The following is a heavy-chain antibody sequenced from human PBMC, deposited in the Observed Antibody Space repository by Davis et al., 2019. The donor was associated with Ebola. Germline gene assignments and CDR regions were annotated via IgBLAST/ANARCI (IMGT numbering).Heavy chain of an antibody. CDR3: ARGSGDSSGRFDY. D-gene: IGHD3-22*01. V-gene: IGHV4-59*08. J-gene: IGHJ4*02. CDR1: GGSISSYY. Sequence: PSETLSLTCTVSGGSISSYYWSWIRQPPGKGLGWIGYIYYSGSTNYNPSLKSRVTISVDTSKNQFSLKLSSVTAADTAVYYCARGSGDSSGRFDYWGQGTLVTVSS. CDR2: IYYSGST.